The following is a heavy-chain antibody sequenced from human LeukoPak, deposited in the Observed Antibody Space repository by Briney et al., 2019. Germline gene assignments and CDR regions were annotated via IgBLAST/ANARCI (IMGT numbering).Heavy chain of an antibody. Sequence: SETLSLTCNVSGVSINTHYWSWIRQSPGKGLEWLGYIYHSGTTNYNPSLKSRVTISIDTSKNEFSLKLTSVTAADTAVYYCAREANYYGSGSYFEGTFDYWGQGSLVTVSS. J-gene: IGHJ4*02. CDR1: GVSINTHY. CDR2: IYHSGTT. D-gene: IGHD3-10*01. V-gene: IGHV4-59*11. CDR3: AREANYYGSGSYFEGTFDY.